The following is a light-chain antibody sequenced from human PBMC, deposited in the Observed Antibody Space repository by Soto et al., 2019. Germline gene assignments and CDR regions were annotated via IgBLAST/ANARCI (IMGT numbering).Light chain of an antibody. J-gene: IGKJ2*01. Sequence: EIVLTQSPATLSLSPGERATLSCRASQSVSTYVAWYQQKPGQAPRLVLYHASNRATGIPARFSGSGSETDFTLTFSSLEPEDFAVYYCQQRDNLPYTFGQGTRLEI. V-gene: IGKV3-11*01. CDR3: QQRDNLPYT. CDR1: QSVSTY. CDR2: HAS.